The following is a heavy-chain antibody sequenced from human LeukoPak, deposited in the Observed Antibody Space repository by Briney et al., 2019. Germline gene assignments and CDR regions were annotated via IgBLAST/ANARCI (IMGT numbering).Heavy chain of an antibody. CDR2: INPNSGGT. J-gene: IGHJ4*02. Sequence: ASVKVSCKASGYTFTGYYMHWVRQAPGQGLEWMGWINPNSGGTNYAQKFQGRVTMTRDTSISTAYMELSRLRSDDTAVYYCARAFNSSQPLDYWGQGTLVTVSS. CDR3: ARAFNSSQPLDY. CDR1: GYTFTGYY. D-gene: IGHD2-2*01. V-gene: IGHV1-2*02.